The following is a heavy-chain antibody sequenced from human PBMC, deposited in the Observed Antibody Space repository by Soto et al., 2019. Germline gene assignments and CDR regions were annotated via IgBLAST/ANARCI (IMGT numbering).Heavy chain of an antibody. J-gene: IGHJ4*02. CDR3: ARHSDSSSWYY. D-gene: IGHD6-13*01. CDR2: IDPSDSYT. CDR1: GKWFTSYF. Sequence: GASLTGSWKGSGKWFTSYFIGSLRQMPGKGLEWMGRIDPSDSYTNYSPSFQGHVTISADKSISTAYLQWSSLKASDTAMYYCARHSDSSSWYYCGQGTVVTVSS. V-gene: IGHV5-10-1*01.